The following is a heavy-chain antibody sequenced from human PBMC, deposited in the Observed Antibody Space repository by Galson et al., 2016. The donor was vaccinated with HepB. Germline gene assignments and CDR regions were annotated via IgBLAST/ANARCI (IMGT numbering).Heavy chain of an antibody. CDR3: ARDTNYYDSTLGF. D-gene: IGHD3-22*01. Sequence: SLRLSCAGSGFTFSSYSMSWVRQAPGKGLEWLSYISSDSRTISYGDSVKGRFTISRDDAKNSLHLQMNSLRDVDTAVYYCARDTNYYDSTLGFWGQGTLVSLFS. J-gene: IGHJ4*02. CDR2: ISSDSRTI. CDR1: GFTFSSYS. V-gene: IGHV3-48*02.